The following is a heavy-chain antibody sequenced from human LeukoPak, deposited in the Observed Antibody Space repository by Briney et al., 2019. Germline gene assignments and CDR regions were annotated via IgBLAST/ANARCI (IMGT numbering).Heavy chain of an antibody. CDR1: GYTSTSYG. CDR2: ISAYNGNT. Sequence: GASVKVSCKASGYTSTSYGISWVRKAPGQGLEWMGWISAYNGNTNYAQKLQGRVTMTTDTSTSTAYMELRSLRSDDTAVYYCARVGYCSSTSCHKDYYYYYYMDVWGKGTTVTVSS. D-gene: IGHD2-2*01. CDR3: ARVGYCSSTSCHKDYYYYYYMDV. J-gene: IGHJ6*03. V-gene: IGHV1-18*01.